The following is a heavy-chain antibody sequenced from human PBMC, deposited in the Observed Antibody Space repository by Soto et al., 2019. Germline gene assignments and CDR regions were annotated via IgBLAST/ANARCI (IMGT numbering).Heavy chain of an antibody. CDR3: ARTKANKWFDP. V-gene: IGHV3-7*03. D-gene: IGHD1-26*01. Sequence: VGCLRLSCAASGFTFFNYWMGWVRQAPGKGLEWVANIKQDGGEKYYVDSVKGRFTISRDNAKNSLYLQMNSLRAEDTAVYYCARTKANKWFDPWGQGTLVTVSS. J-gene: IGHJ5*02. CDR1: GFTFFNYW. CDR2: IKQDGGEK.